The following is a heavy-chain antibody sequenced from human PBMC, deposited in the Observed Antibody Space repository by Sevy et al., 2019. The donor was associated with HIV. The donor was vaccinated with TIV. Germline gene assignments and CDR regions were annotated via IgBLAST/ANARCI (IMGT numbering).Heavy chain of an antibody. V-gene: IGHV4-59*08. CDR1: GGSITSLY. D-gene: IGHD1-26*01. J-gene: IGHJ4*02. CDR2: IYYNGHI. CDR3: AGENAWGRGYS. Sequence: SETLSLTCTVSGGSITSLYWNWIRQPPGKGLEWIANIYYNGHINYNPSLQSPVTLSLDTSKNHFSLRLSSVTAADTAMYYCAGENAWGRGYSWGQGTLVTVSS.